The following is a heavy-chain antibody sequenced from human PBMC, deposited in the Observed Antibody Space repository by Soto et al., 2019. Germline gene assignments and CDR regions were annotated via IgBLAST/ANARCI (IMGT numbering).Heavy chain of an antibody. CDR2: ISYDGNKV. D-gene: IGHD3-3*01. CDR3: AKVIRADDFRRGVFDQ. V-gene: IGHV3-30*18. CDR1: GFKFRSYG. J-gene: IGHJ4*02. Sequence: QVWLAESGGGVVQPGRSLRLSCAVSGFKFRSYGMHWVREAPGKGLEWVAAISYDGNKVFYADSVKGRFTISRDNSKNSLQLQLDRLRVEDTATYYWAKVIRADDFRRGVFDQRGQGTLVTVSS.